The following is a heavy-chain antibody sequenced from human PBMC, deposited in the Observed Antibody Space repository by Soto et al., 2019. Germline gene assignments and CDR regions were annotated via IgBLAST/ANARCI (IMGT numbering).Heavy chain of an antibody. Sequence: GESLKISCKGSGYSFTSSWIGWVRQMPGKGLEWMGIIYPGDSDTRYSPSFQGQVTISADKSISTAHLQWSSLKASDTAIYYCVTGDYSSGWYNFDYWGQGTPVTVSS. D-gene: IGHD6-19*01. J-gene: IGHJ4*02. CDR3: VTGDYSSGWYNFDY. CDR1: GYSFTSSW. CDR2: IYPGDSDT. V-gene: IGHV5-51*01.